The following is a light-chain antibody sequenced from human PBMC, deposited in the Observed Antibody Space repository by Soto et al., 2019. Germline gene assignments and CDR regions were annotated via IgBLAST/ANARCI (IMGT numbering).Light chain of an antibody. CDR1: QGISSA. CDR2: DAS. V-gene: IGKV1-13*02. Sequence: AIQLTQSPSSLSASVGDRVTITCRASQGISSALAWYQQKPGKAPKLLIYDASSLESGVPSRFSGSGSGTAFTLTISSLQPEDFATYYCQQFNSFFGPGTKVDIK. J-gene: IGKJ3*01. CDR3: QQFNSF.